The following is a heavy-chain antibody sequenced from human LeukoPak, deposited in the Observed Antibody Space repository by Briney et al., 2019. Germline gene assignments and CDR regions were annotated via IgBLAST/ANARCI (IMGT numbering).Heavy chain of an antibody. Sequence: SETLSLTCAVYGGSFSSYYWSWIRQPPGKGLEWIGEINHSGSTNYNPSLKSRVTISVDTSKNQFSLKLSSVTAADTAVYYCARGGFYCGGNCYVDYWGQGTLVTVSS. V-gene: IGHV4-34*01. CDR2: INHSGST. CDR1: GGSFSSYY. D-gene: IGHD2-21*02. CDR3: ARGGFYCGGNCYVDY. J-gene: IGHJ4*02.